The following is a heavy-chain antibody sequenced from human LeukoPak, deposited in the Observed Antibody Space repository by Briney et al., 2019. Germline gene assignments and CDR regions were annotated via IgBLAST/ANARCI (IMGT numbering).Heavy chain of an antibody. J-gene: IGHJ4*02. CDR2: IYDNGST. V-gene: IGHV4-59*08. CDR3: ARGLDFWSGFDY. CDR1: GGSINSYY. Sequence: SETLSLTCTVSGGSINSYYWSWIRQPLGKGLEWIGCIYDNGSTNYNPSLKSRVTISVDTSKNQFSLKLSSVTAADTAVYYCARGLDFWSGFDYWGQGTLVTVSS. D-gene: IGHD3-3*01.